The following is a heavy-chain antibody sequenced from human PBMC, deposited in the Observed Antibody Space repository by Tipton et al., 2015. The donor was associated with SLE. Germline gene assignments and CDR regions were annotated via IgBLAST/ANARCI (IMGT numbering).Heavy chain of an antibody. Sequence: LRLSCAVYGGSFSGYYWSWIRQPPGKGLEWIGEINHSGSTNYNPSLKSRVTISVDTSKNQFSLKLSSVTAADTAVYYCASSKYYDFWSRHYYYDMDVWGKGTTVTVSS. CDR2: INHSGST. CDR1: GGSFSGYY. CDR3: ASSKYYDFWSRHYYYDMDV. D-gene: IGHD3-3*01. J-gene: IGHJ6*03. V-gene: IGHV4-34*01.